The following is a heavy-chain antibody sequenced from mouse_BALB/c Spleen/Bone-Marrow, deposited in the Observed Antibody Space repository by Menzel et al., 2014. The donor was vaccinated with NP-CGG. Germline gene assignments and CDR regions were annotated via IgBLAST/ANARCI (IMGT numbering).Heavy chain of an antibody. CDR3: ARDWDGYYFDY. CDR2: IFPGSDNT. V-gene: IGHV1-66*01. CDR1: GYSFTSYY. Sequence: QVQLQQSGPELVKPGASVKMSCKASGYSFTSYYIHWVKQRPGQGLEWIGWIFPGSDNTKYNEKFKGKATLTADTSSSTAYMHLSSLTSEDSAVYFCARDWDGYYFDYWGQGTTLTVSS. D-gene: IGHD4-1*01. J-gene: IGHJ2*01.